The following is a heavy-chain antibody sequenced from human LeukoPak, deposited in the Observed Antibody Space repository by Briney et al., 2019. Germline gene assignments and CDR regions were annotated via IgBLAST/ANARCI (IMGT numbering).Heavy chain of an antibody. CDR2: ITPIFGAA. CDR3: ARTYYYGSGSYYDYYYYYYMDV. V-gene: IGHV1-69*13. CDR1: GGTFSSYP. J-gene: IGHJ6*03. Sequence: SVKVSCKASGGTFSSYPFTWVRQAPGQGLEWMGEITPIFGAANYAQTFQGRVTITADESTSTAYMELSSLRSEDTAVYYCARTYYYGSGSYYDYYYYYYMDVWGKGTTVTVSS. D-gene: IGHD3-10*01.